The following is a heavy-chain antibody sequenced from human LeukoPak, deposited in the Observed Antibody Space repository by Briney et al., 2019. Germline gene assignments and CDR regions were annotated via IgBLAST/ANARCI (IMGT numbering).Heavy chain of an antibody. J-gene: IGHJ2*01. CDR2: GHFSGYA. V-gene: IGHV4-59*12. CDR1: ADSISSYY. D-gene: IGHD3-10*01. Sequence: SETLSLTCSISADSISSYYWGWIRQTPQRGLELIGYGHFSGYADYNPSLKSRVNLSVATTKKLLSLRLTSVTAADTAVYYCARRGFFGSGNYYNPSSYFDVWGRGALVTVSS. CDR3: ARRGFFGSGNYYNPSSYFDV.